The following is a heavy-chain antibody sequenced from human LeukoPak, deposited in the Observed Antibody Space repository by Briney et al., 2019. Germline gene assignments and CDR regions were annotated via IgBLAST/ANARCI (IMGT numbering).Heavy chain of an antibody. CDR3: ARDRGAPHVDYYDRRFDP. D-gene: IGHD3-22*01. J-gene: IGHJ5*02. CDR2: IYYSGST. Sequence: SQTLSLTCTVSGGSISSGDYYWSWIRQPPGTGLEWIVYIYYSGSTYYNPSLKSRVTISVDTSKNQFSLKLSSVTAADTAVYYCARDRGAPHVDYYDRRFDPWGQGTLVTVSS. CDR1: GGSISSGDYY. V-gene: IGHV4-30-4*01.